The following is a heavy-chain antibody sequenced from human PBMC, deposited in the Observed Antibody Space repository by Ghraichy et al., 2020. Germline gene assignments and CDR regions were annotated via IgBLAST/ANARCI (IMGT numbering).Heavy chain of an antibody. CDR3: ARGSYCTTNICYRGLKGWFDP. CDR2: IDSAGDT. V-gene: IGHV3-13*01. CDR1: GFTFSTYD. Sequence: GGSLRLSCAASGFTFSTYDMHWVRQPTGKGLEWVSTIDSAGDTYYPGSVKGRFTISRENAKNYLYLQMNSLRAGDTAVYYCARGSYCTTNICYRGLKGWFDPWGQGTLVTVSS. D-gene: IGHD2-2*02. J-gene: IGHJ5*02.